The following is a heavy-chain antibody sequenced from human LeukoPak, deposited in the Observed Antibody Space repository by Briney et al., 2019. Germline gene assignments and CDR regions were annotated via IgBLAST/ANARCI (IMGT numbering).Heavy chain of an antibody. D-gene: IGHD1-26*01. CDR3: AKDRRYSGSVRWFDP. CDR1: GFTFSSYA. CDR2: ISGSGGST. V-gene: IGHV3-23*01. Sequence: PGGSLRLSCAASGFTFSSYAMSWVRQAPGKGLEWVSAISGSGGSTYYADSVKGRFTISRDNSKNTLYLQMNSLRAEDTAVYYCAKDRRYSGSVRWFDPWGQGTLVTVSS. J-gene: IGHJ5*02.